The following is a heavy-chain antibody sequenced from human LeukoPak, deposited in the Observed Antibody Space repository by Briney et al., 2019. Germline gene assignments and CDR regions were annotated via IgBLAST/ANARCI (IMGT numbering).Heavy chain of an antibody. Sequence: ASVKVSCKASGYTFTSYYMHWVRQAPGQGLEWMGWINPNSGGTNYAQKFQGRVTMTRDTSISTAYMELSRLRSDDTAVYYCARVPPYSSGWYAGDNWFDPWGQGTLVTVSS. J-gene: IGHJ5*02. CDR2: INPNSGGT. D-gene: IGHD6-19*01. CDR3: ARVPPYSSGWYAGDNWFDP. CDR1: GYTFTSYY. V-gene: IGHV1-2*02.